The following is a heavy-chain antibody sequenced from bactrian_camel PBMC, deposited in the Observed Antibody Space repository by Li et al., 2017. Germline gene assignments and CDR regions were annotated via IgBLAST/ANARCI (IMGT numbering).Heavy chain of an antibody. CDR3: AACHFVGSYNY. J-gene: IGHJ4*01. CDR1: ENGFGKYC. Sequence: HVQLVESGGGSVQAGGSLRLSCVASENGFGKYCGGWFRQSPGKRHEGVATIDFDGTTDYASSVKGRFTTSRDSAENTLYLQMNSLEAEDTAVYYCAACHFVGSYNYWGQGTQVTVS. CDR2: IDFDGTT. D-gene: IGHD5*01. V-gene: IGHV3S53*01.